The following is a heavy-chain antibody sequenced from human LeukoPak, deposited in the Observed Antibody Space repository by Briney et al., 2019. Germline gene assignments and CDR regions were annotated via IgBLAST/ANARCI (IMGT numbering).Heavy chain of an antibody. CDR1: GGTFISYA. V-gene: IGHV1-69*05. Sequence: SVKVSCKASGGTFISYAISWVRQAPGQGREWMGGIIPIFGTANYAQKFQGRVTITTDESTSTAYMELSSLRSEDTAVYYCARSPITMIVVVNYYFDYWGQGTLVTVSS. D-gene: IGHD3-22*01. J-gene: IGHJ4*02. CDR2: IIPIFGTA. CDR3: ARSPITMIVVVNYYFDY.